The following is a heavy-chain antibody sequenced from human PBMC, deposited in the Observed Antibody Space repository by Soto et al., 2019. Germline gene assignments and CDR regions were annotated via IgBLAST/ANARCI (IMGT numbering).Heavy chain of an antibody. J-gene: IGHJ5*02. CDR1: GGSISSYY. D-gene: IGHD3-3*01. V-gene: IGHV4-59*01. CDR2: IYYSGGT. Sequence: SETLSLTXTVSGGSISSYYWSWIRQPPGKGLEWIGYIYYSGGTNYNPSLKSRVTISVDTSKNQFSLKLSSVTAADTAVYYCARVAVYYDFWSGYGGYYNWFDPWGQGTLVTVSS. CDR3: ARVAVYYDFWSGYGGYYNWFDP.